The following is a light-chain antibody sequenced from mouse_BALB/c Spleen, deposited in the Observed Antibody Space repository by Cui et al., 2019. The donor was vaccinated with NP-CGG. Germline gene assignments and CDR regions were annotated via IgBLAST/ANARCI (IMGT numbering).Light chain of an antibody. J-gene: IGLJ1*01. V-gene: IGLV1*01. Sequence: QAVWTQESALTISPGETVTLTCRSSTGAVTTSNYANWVQEKPDHLFTGLIGGTNNRAPGVPARFSGSLIGDKAALTITGAQTEDEAIYFCALWYSNQWVFGGGTKLTVL. CDR3: ALWYSNQWV. CDR2: GTN. CDR1: TGAVTTSNY.